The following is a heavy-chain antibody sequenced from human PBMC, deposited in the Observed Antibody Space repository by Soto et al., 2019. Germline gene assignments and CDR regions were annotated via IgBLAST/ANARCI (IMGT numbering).Heavy chain of an antibody. CDR3: ATDGGPTYYYDSSGYSFDY. D-gene: IGHD3-22*01. V-gene: IGHV1-24*01. CDR2: FDPEDGET. CDR1: GYTLTELS. J-gene: IGHJ4*02. Sequence: GASVKVSCKVSGYTLTELSMHWVRQAPGKGLEWMGGFDPEDGETIYAQKFQGRVTMTEDTSTDTAYMELSSLRSEDTAVYYCATDGGPTYYYDSSGYSFDYRGQGTLVTVSS.